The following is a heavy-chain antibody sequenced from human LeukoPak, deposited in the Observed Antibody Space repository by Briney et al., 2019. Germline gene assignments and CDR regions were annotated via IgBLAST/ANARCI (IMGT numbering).Heavy chain of an antibody. V-gene: IGHV3-9*01. J-gene: IGHJ6*03. CDR1: GFTFDDYA. CDR3: AKGPLGSGRDDLSEYYYYMDV. CDR2: ISWNSGRI. Sequence: GGSLRLSCAASGFTFDDYAMHWVRQAPGKGLEWVSGISWNSGRIGYADSVKGRFTISRDNAKNSLYLQMNSLRAEDTAVYYCAKGPLGSGRDDLSEYYYYMDVWGKGTTVTISS. D-gene: IGHD3-10*01.